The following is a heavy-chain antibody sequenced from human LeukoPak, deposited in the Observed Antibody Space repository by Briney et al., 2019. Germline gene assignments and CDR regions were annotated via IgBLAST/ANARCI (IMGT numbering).Heavy chain of an antibody. CDR1: GASVSSGGYY. V-gene: IGHV4-61*08. Sequence: PSETLSLTCTVSGASVSSGGYYWSWIRQPPGKGLEWIGYIYYSGSTNFNPPLKSRVTISVDTSKSQFSLKVSSVTAADTAVYYCARRGGSGRSFDYWGQGTLVTVSS. D-gene: IGHD3-10*01. CDR3: ARRGGSGRSFDY. CDR2: IYYSGST. J-gene: IGHJ4*02.